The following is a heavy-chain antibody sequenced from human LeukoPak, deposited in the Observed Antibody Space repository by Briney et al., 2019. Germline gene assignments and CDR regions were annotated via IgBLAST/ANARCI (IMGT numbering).Heavy chain of an antibody. CDR1: GGSISSSSYY. J-gene: IGHJ4*02. V-gene: IGHV4-39*07. Sequence: SETLSLTCTVSGGSISSSSYYWGWIRQPPGKGLEWIGSIYYSGSTYYNPSLKSRVTVSVDTTKNQFSLKLSSVTAADTAVYYCARDNWNDAEVFDYWGQGTLVTVSS. CDR3: ARDNWNDAEVFDY. CDR2: IYYSGST. D-gene: IGHD1-20*01.